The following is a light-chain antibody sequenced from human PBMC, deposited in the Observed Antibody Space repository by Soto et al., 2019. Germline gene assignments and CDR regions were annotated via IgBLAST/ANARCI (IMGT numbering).Light chain of an antibody. Sequence: DIHLTQYPSLLSASVGDRVTITCRASQGISQYVAWYQQKPGKAPKLLIYAATVLQGGVPSRFNGAWSVTVFIHIISSLQPEDFASYYCQQVNSYLLTVGGGAKVDIK. J-gene: IGKJ4*01. V-gene: IGKV1-9*01. CDR1: QGISQY. CDR3: QQVNSYLLT. CDR2: AAT.